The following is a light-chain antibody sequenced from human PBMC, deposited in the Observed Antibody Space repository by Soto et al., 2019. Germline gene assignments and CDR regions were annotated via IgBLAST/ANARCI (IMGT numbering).Light chain of an antibody. J-gene: IGLJ3*02. Sequence: QSVLTQPPSASGTPGQRVTISCSGSSSNIGSNSVYWYQQLPGTAPKLLIYRNNQRPSGVPDRFSGSKSGTSVSLAISGLRSEDEADYYCAAWDDSLSAWVFGGGTKLTVL. CDR1: SSNIGSNS. CDR3: AAWDDSLSAWV. V-gene: IGLV1-47*01. CDR2: RNN.